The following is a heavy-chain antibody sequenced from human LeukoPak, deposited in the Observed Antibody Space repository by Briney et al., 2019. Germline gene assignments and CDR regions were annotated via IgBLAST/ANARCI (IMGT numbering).Heavy chain of an antibody. V-gene: IGHV4-39*02. CDR2: IYYSGTT. D-gene: IGHD1-20*01. J-gene: IGHJ4*02. Sequence: SETLSLTCAVSGGSFSSSGYYWRWIRQPPGKGLEWIGSIYYSGTTYYNASLKSRVTISVDASKNHFSLKLSSVTAADTAVYYCARRGEYNWNYFAFWGQGILVTVSS. CDR1: GGSFSSSGYY. CDR3: ARRGEYNWNYFAF.